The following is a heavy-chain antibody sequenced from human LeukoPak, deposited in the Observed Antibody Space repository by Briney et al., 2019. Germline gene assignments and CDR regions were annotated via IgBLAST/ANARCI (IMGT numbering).Heavy chain of an antibody. J-gene: IGHJ4*02. V-gene: IGHV1-2*02. D-gene: IGHD6-6*01. CDR1: GYTFTSYY. CDR3: ARDLEYSLDY. CDR2: INPNNGGT. Sequence: ASVKVSCKASGYTFTSYYMHWVRQAPGRGLEWMGWINPNNGGTNYAQKFQGRVTMTRDTSISTAYMELSRLRSDDTAVYYCARDLEYSLDYWGQGTLVTVSS.